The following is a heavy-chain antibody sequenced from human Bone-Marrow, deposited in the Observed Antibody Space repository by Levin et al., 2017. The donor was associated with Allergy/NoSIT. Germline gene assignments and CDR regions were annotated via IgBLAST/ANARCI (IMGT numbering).Heavy chain of an antibody. Sequence: GGSLRLSCAASGFTFSDYYMSWIRQAPGKGLEWVAYISSSSSYTNYADSVKGRFTISRDNAKNSLYLQMNSLGAEDTAVYYCARDRVSSGWYGVYYYSSGDVWGEGTTVTVSS. D-gene: IGHD6-19*01. CDR2: ISSSSSYT. J-gene: IGHJ6*02. V-gene: IGHV3-11*05. CDR1: GFTFSDYY. CDR3: ARDRVSSGWYGVYYYSSGDV.